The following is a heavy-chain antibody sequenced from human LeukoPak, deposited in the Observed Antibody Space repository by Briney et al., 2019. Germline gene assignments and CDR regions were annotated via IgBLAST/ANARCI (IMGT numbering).Heavy chain of an antibody. D-gene: IGHD7-27*01. CDR3: ARDPNWGSGY. CDR2: ISGSGGST. Sequence: GGSLRLSCAASGFTFSSYAMSWVRQAPGKGLEWVSAISGSGGSTYYADSVKGRFTISRDNSKNTLSLQMNSLRVDDTAVYYCARDPNWGSGYWGQGTLVTVSS. CDR1: GFTFSSYA. J-gene: IGHJ4*02. V-gene: IGHV3-23*01.